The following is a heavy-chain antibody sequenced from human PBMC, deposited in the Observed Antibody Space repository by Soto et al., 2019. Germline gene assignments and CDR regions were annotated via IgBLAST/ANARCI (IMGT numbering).Heavy chain of an antibody. V-gene: IGHV3-7*01. CDR1: GFTFSSYW. CDR3: DSSGYYPYYGMDV. CDR2: IKQDGSEK. J-gene: IGHJ6*02. D-gene: IGHD3-22*01. Sequence: GGSLRLSCAASGFTFSSYWMSWVRQAPGKGPEWVANIKQDGSEKYYVDSVKGRFTISRDNAKNSLYLQMNSLRAEDTAVYYYDSSGYYPYYGMDVWGQGTTVTVSS.